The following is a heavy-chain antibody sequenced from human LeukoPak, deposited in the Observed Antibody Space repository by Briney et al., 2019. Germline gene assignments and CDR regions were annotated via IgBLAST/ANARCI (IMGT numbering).Heavy chain of an antibody. J-gene: IGHJ6*03. V-gene: IGHV4-34*01. D-gene: IGHD3-10*01. Sequence: PSETLSLTCAVYGGSFSGYYWSWIRQPPGKGLEWIGEINHSGSTNYNPSLKSRVTISVDTSKNQFSLKLSSVTAADTAVYYCARGSTMVRGVTYCYYYYMDVWGKGTTVTVSS. CDR2: INHSGST. CDR1: GGSFSGYY. CDR3: ARGSTMVRGVTYCYYYYMDV.